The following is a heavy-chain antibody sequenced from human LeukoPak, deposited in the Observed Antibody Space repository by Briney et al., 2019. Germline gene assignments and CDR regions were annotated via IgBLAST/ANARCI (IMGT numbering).Heavy chain of an antibody. CDR2: IKQDGSET. J-gene: IGHJ4*02. CDR1: GFTFSNYW. Sequence: GGSLRLSCTATGFTFSNYWMSWVRQTPEKGLEWVANIKQDGSETVYVDSVKGRFTISRDNAKNSLYLQMDSLRAEDTAVYYCTRVGSSGSVDYWGQGTLVTVSS. D-gene: IGHD1-1*01. CDR3: TRVGSSGSVDY. V-gene: IGHV3-7*02.